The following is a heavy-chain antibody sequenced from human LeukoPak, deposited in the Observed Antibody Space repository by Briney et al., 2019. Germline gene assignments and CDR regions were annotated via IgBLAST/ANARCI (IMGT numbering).Heavy chain of an antibody. Sequence: SETLSLTCAVYGGSFSGYYWSWIRQPPGKGLEWIGEINHSGSTNYNPSLKSRVTISVDTSKNQFSLNLTSMTAADTAMYYCVRVYDYWSGYSRPNNWFDPWGQGTLVTVSS. CDR3: VRVYDYWSGYSRPNNWFDP. V-gene: IGHV4-34*01. J-gene: IGHJ5*02. D-gene: IGHD3-3*01. CDR1: GGSFSGYY. CDR2: INHSGST.